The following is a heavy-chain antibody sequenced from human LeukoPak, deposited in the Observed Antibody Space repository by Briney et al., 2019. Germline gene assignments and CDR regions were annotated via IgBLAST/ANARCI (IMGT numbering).Heavy chain of an antibody. CDR3: ARRDTSMASGGFDL. CDR2: LSGRSSYI. Sequence: GGSLRLSCTASGFTFSDYNMHWVRQAPGKGLEWVSSLSGRSSYIYYADSLRGRFTISRDNSKNSLYLQMNSLRAEDTAVYYCARRDTSMASGGFDLWGQGTLVTVSS. V-gene: IGHV3-21*01. J-gene: IGHJ4*02. D-gene: IGHD5-18*01. CDR1: GFTFSDYN.